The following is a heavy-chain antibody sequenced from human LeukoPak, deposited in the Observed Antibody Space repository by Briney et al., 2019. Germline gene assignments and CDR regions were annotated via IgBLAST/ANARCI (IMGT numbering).Heavy chain of an antibody. V-gene: IGHV4-39*01. D-gene: IGHD3-22*01. J-gene: IGHJ1*01. CDR2: IYYSGRT. Sequence: SETLSLTCSLSGDSISRSDSYWDWIRQAPGKGLAWIGTIYYSGRTYYSPTLKSRVTMSVDRSNNQFSLNLRSVTAADTAVYYCARRRYYDGSGYLEWGQGTLLSVSS. CDR3: ARRRYYDGSGYLE. CDR1: GDSISRSDSY.